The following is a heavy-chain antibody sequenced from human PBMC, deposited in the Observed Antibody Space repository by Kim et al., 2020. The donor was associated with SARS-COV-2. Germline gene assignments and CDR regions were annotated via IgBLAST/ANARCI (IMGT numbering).Heavy chain of an antibody. V-gene: IGHV3-23*01. D-gene: IGHD4-17*01. CDR1: VFIFSSSA. CDR3: AKNYGASVSYDF. J-gene: IGHJ4*02. CDR2: ISPASNTV. Sequence: GGSLRLSCEASVFIFSSSAMTWVRQAPGKGLEWVSAISPASNTVYYADAVKGRFTTSRDNPKSTVFLHMNSLRAEDTAIYYCAKNYGASVSYDFWGQGTL.